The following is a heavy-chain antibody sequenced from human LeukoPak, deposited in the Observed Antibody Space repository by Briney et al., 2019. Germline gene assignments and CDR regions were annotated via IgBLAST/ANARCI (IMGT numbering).Heavy chain of an antibody. CDR2: INPNSGGT. V-gene: IGHV1-2*02. Sequence: EASVKVSCKASGYTFTGYYMHWVRQAPGQGLEWMGWINPNSGGTNYAQKFQGRVTMTRDTSISTAYMELSRLRSDDTAVYYCARRSKSRILLATGYYYYYYMDVWGKGTTVTVSS. CDR1: GYTFTGYY. CDR3: ARRSKSRILLATGYYYYYYMDV. D-gene: IGHD2/OR15-2a*01. J-gene: IGHJ6*03.